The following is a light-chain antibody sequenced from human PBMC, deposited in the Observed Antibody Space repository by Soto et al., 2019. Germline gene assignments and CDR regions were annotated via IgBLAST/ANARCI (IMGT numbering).Light chain of an antibody. J-gene: IGLJ3*02. CDR1: NSDVGGYDH. CDR2: DVT. CDR3: CSYAGSFSWV. Sequence: QSALTQPRSVSGSPGQSVTISCTGTNSDVGGYDHVSWYQQHPGKAPKFILYDVTKRPSGVPDRFSGSKSGNTASLTISGIQAEDEADYYCCSYAGSFSWVFGGWTKLTVL. V-gene: IGLV2-11*01.